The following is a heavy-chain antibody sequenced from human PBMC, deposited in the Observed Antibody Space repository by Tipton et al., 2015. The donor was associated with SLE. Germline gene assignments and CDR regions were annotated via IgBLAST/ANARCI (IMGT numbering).Heavy chain of an antibody. CDR1: GGSISSYY. Sequence: TLSLTCTVSGGSISSYYLSWIRQPAGGGLEWIGRFYTNENTNYNPSLTSRVTMSVDTSKNHFSLKLISVTAADTAVYYCARQKANNFDYWGQGTLVTVSS. J-gene: IGHJ4*02. V-gene: IGHV4-4*07. CDR3: ARQKANNFDY. D-gene: IGHD4/OR15-4a*01. CDR2: FYTNENT.